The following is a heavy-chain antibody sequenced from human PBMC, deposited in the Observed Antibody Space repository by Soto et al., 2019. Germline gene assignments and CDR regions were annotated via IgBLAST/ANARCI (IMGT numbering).Heavy chain of an antibody. D-gene: IGHD3-22*01. J-gene: IGHJ6*02. Sequence: ASVKVSCKASGFTFTSFYMHWVRQAPGQGPEWMGIMHPYGGSTGYAQKFQGRVTLTRDTSTRTDYMELSSLRSDDTAVYYCAILYYYDSGDYYSNYQYYGMDFWGQGTTVTVSS. CDR2: MHPYGGST. CDR3: AILYYYDSGDYYSNYQYYGMDF. CDR1: GFTFTSFY. V-gene: IGHV1-46*01.